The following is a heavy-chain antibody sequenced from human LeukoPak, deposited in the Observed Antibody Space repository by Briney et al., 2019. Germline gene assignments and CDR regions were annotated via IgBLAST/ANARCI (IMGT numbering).Heavy chain of an antibody. J-gene: IGHJ4*02. CDR2: ISYDGSDK. V-gene: IGHV3-30-3*01. D-gene: IGHD5-24*01. CDR3: ARGYKWAEGY. Sequence: SGGSLRLSCAASGFTFSSYAMHWVRQAPGKGLEWVAVISYDGSDKYYADSVKGRFTISRDNSKNTLYLQMNSLRAEDTAVYYCARGYKWAEGYWGQGTLVTVSS. CDR1: GFTFSSYA.